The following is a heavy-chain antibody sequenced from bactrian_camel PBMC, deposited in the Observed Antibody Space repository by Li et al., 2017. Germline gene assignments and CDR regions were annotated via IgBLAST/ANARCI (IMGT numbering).Heavy chain of an antibody. CDR2: IYTDGSGP. Sequence: VQLVESGGGLVQPGDSLRLSCAVSGFTSSRAYMSWVRQAPGKGLEWVSSIYTDGSGPYYAESVKGRLTMSSDNAKNTVYLQVNSLKSEDTALYYCAMASGGWFGFWDYWGQGTQVTVS. D-gene: IGHD3*01. V-gene: IGHV3-2*01. CDR1: GFTSSRAY. CDR3: AMASGGWFGFWDY. J-gene: IGHJ4*01.